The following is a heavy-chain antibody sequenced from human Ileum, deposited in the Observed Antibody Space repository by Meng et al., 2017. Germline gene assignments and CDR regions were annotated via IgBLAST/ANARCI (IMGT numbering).Heavy chain of an antibody. J-gene: IGHJ4*02. Sequence: QRKGSGPGLCRPSGTLSFPCAVSSGSISSNTYWSWFRQPPGKGLEWIGQISHSGSAYYNPSLKSRVTMSVDKSKSQFSLMLTSVTAADTAIYYCARHGGYSQDFWGQGTLVTVSS. CDR3: ARHGGYSQDF. D-gene: IGHD4-23*01. CDR1: SGSISSNTY. V-gene: IGHV4-4*02. CDR2: ISHSGSA.